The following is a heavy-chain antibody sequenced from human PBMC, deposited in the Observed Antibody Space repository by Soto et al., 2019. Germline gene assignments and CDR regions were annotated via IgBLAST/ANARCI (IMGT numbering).Heavy chain of an antibody. Sequence: SETLSLTCTVSGGSISDYYWSWIRQPPGKGLEWIGYIYYSGSTNYNPSLKSRVTISVDTSKNQFSLKLSSVTAADTAVYYCARDLFYSSRGHFGVWGQGTLVTVSS. J-gene: IGHJ4*02. D-gene: IGHD6-13*01. V-gene: IGHV4-59*01. CDR2: IYYSGST. CDR1: GGSISDYY. CDR3: ARDLFYSSRGHFGV.